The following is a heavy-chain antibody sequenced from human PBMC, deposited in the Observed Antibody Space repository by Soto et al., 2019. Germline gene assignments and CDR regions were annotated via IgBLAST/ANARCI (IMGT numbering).Heavy chain of an antibody. D-gene: IGHD4-4*01. CDR1: GFSLITSGMR. J-gene: IGHJ4*02. Sequence: SGPTLVNPTQTLTLNCTFSGFSLITSGMRVSCIRQPPGKALEWLARIDWDDDKFYSTSLKTRLTISKDTSKNQVVLTMTNMDPVDTATYFCARTSGNYYFDYWGQGTLVTVYS. CDR2: IDWDDDK. V-gene: IGHV2-70*04. CDR3: ARTSGNYYFDY.